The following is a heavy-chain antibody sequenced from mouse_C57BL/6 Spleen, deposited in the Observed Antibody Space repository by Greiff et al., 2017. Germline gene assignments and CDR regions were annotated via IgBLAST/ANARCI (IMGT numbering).Heavy chain of an antibody. Sequence: EVTLMESGGGLVQPGGSLSLSCAASGFTFTDYYMSWVRQPPGKALEWLGFIRNKTNGYTTEYSASVKGRFTISRDNSQSILYLQMNALRAEDGATYYYARYMTGTRYFDYWGQGTTLTVSS. CDR1: GFTFTDYY. CDR2: IRNKTNGYTT. CDR3: ARYMTGTRYFDY. D-gene: IGHD4-1*01. J-gene: IGHJ2*01. V-gene: IGHV7-3*01.